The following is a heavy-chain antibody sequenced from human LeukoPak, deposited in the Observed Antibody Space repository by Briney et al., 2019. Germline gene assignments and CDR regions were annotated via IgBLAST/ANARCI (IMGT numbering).Heavy chain of an antibody. J-gene: IGHJ4*02. CDR3: AKGDILIVRLHLSGYFDY. D-gene: IGHD2/OR15-2a*01. V-gene: IGHV3-23*01. CDR1: GFTFSSYA. Sequence: GGSLRLSCAASGFTFSSYAMSWVRQAPGKGLEWVSAISGSGGSTYYADSVKGRFTISRDNSKNTLYLQMNSLRAEDTAVYYCAKGDILIVRLHLSGYFDYWGQGTLVTVSS. CDR2: ISGSGGST.